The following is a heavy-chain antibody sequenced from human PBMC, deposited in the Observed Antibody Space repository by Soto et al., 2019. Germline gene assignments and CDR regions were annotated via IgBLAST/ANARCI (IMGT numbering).Heavy chain of an antibody. D-gene: IGHD3-3*02. CDR1: GGTFSTSA. V-gene: IGHV1-69*12. CDR2: IMPVFATP. J-gene: IGHJ6*02. CDR3: ARDKDRQQLGGNYYYILDV. Sequence: QDQLVQSGAEVKKPGSSVKVSCKASGGTFSTSAISWVRQAPGQGLEWVGGIMPVFATPDYAQKFQGRVTISADESTTTAYLELTSLRTDDTAVYYCARDKDRQQLGGNYYYILDVWGQGTAIIVSS.